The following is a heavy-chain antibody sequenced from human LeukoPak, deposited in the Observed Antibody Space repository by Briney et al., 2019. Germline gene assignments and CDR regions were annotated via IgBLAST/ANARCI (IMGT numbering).Heavy chain of an antibody. J-gene: IGHJ4*02. CDR3: ARGGAYRN. D-gene: IGHD4-11*01. V-gene: IGHV3-23*01. Sequence: GGSLRLSCAASGFTFSSYAMSWVRQAPGKGLEWVSAISGSGGSTYYADSVKGRFTISRDNAKNSLFLQMNNLRAEDTAVYYCARGGAYRNWGQGTLVTVSS. CDR2: ISGSGGST. CDR1: GFTFSSYA.